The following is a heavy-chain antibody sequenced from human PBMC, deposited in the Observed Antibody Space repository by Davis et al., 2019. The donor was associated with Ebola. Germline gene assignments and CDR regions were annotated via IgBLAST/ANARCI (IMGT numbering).Heavy chain of an antibody. CDR2: INPSGGST. V-gene: IGHV1-46*01. CDR3: ARDHIAARPLPQYYYYGMDV. Sequence: ASVKVSCKASGYTFTSYYMHWVRQAPGQGLEWMGIINPSGGSTRYAQKFQGRVTMTTDTSTSTAYMELRSLRSDDTAVYYCARDHIAARPLPQYYYYGMDVWGQGTTVTVSS. D-gene: IGHD6-6*01. J-gene: IGHJ6*02. CDR1: GYTFTSYY.